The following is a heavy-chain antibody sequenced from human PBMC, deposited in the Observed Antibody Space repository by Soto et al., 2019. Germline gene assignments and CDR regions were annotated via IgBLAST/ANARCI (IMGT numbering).Heavy chain of an antibody. D-gene: IGHD3-10*01. V-gene: IGHV4-59*08. CDR3: ASMGYHYGSGSYPLDY. CDR1: GGSIISYY. J-gene: IGHJ4*02. Sequence: PSETLSLTCTVSGGSIISYYWTWIRQPPWKGLEWIGFMYNSGSTHYNPSLKSRVTISLDTSKNQFSLNLRSVTAADTAVYYCASMGYHYGSGSYPLDYWGQGTLVTVSS. CDR2: MYNSGST.